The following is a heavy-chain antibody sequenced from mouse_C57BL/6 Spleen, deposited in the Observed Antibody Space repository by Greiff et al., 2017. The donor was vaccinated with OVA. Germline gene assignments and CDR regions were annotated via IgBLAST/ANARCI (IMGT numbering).Heavy chain of an antibody. CDR3: TTPDSTIWFAY. Sequence: EVKLMESGAELVRPGASVKLSCTASGFNIKDDYMHWVKQRPEQGLEWIGWIDPENGDTEYASKFQGKATITADTSSNTAYLQLSSLTSEDTAVYYCTTPDSTIWFAYWGQGTLVTVSA. CDR2: IDPENGDT. D-gene: IGHD2-4*01. V-gene: IGHV14-4*01. J-gene: IGHJ3*01. CDR1: GFNIKDDY.